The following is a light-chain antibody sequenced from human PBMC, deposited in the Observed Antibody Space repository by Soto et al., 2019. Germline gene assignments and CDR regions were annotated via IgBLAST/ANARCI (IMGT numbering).Light chain of an antibody. J-gene: IGKJ3*01. CDR2: GAS. V-gene: IGKV3-20*01. CDR1: QSISSNY. Sequence: EIVLTQSPGTLSLSPGERATLSCRASQSISSNYLAWYQQRPGQAPRRLIFGASYRATAIPDRFSGSGSGTDFTLTISRLEPEDFAVYYCQQYSSSPPEFTFGPGTRVDSK. CDR3: QQYSSSPPEFT.